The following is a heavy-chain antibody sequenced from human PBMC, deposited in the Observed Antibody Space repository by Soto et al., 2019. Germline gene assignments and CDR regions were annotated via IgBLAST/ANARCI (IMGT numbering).Heavy chain of an antibody. Sequence: QVQLQESVPGLVKPSGTLSLTCAVSSGSISSSNWWSWVRQPPGKGLEWIGEIYHSGSTTYNPSLKSRVTITVDKSKIQFSLTLSSVTAADTAVYYCARGYGSGSTYAFDIWGQGTMFTVAS. J-gene: IGHJ3*02. V-gene: IGHV4-4*02. D-gene: IGHD3-10*01. CDR3: ARGYGSGSTYAFDI. CDR1: SGSISSSNW. CDR2: IYHSGST.